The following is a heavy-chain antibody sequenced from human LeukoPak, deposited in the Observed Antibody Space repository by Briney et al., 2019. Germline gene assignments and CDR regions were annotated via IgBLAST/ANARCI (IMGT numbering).Heavy chain of an antibody. J-gene: IGHJ4*02. CDR1: GFTFSSYS. D-gene: IGHD3-3*01. CDR3: ARDSPYYDFWSGLDY. V-gene: IGHV3-21*01. CDR2: ISSSSSYI. Sequence: GGSLRLSCAASGFTFSSYSMNWVRQAPGKGLEWVSSISSSSSYIYYADSVKGRFTISRDNAKNSLYLQMNSLRAEDTAVYYCARDSPYYDFWSGLDYWGQGTLVTVSS.